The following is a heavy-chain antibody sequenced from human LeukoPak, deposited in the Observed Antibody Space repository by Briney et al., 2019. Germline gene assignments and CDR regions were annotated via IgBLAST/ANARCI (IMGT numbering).Heavy chain of an antibody. CDR2: IIPIFGTA. D-gene: IGHD3-3*01. Sequence: GASVTVSCKASGGTFSSYAISWVRQAPGQGLEWMGGIIPIFGTANYAQKFQGRVTITADESTSTAYMELSSLRSEDTAVYYCARARGLGVPGDYYGMDVWGQGTTVTVSS. CDR1: GGTFSSYA. V-gene: IGHV1-69*13. J-gene: IGHJ6*02. CDR3: ARARGLGVPGDYYGMDV.